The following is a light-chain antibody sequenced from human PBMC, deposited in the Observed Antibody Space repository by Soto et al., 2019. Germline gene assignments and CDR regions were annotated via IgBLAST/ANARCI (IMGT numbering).Light chain of an antibody. CDR2: GAS. CDR1: HSVTSNY. J-gene: IGKJ2*01. Sequence: EIVLTQSPGTLSLSPGERATLSCRTSHSVTSNYLAWYQQKPGQAPRLLIYGASSRATGIPDRFSGSGSGTDFTLTISRLEPEDLAVFYCQQYENSPYAFGHGTKLEIK. V-gene: IGKV3-20*01. CDR3: QQYENSPYA.